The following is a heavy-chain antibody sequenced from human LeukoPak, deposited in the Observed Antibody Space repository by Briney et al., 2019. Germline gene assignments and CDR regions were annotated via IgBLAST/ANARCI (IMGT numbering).Heavy chain of an antibody. CDR3: ARDLARGYSYGLHYMDV. CDR2: IIPIFGTA. Sequence: ASVKVSCKASGGTFSIYAISWVRQAPGQGLEWMGRIIPIFGTANYAQKFQGRVTITTDESTSTAYMELSSLRSEDTAVYYCARDLARGYSYGLHYMDVWGKGTTVTVCS. CDR1: GGTFSIYA. D-gene: IGHD5-18*01. V-gene: IGHV1-69*05. J-gene: IGHJ6*03.